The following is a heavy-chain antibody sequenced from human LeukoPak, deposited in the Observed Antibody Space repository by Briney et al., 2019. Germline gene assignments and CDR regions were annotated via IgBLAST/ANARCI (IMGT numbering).Heavy chain of an antibody. V-gene: IGHV1-18*01. Sequence: GASVKVSCKASGGTFSSYAISWVRQAPGQGLEWMGGIIPHNGNTQYAQKFQGRVTMTTDTSTTTAYMELRSLRSDDTAVYYCAREFRSGSYSEFDYWGQGTLVTVSS. D-gene: IGHD1-26*01. CDR2: IIPHNGNT. CDR1: GGTFSSYA. J-gene: IGHJ4*02. CDR3: AREFRSGSYSEFDY.